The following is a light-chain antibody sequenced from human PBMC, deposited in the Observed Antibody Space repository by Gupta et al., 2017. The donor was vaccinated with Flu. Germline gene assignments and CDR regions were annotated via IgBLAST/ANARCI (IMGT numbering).Light chain of an antibody. CDR2: AKN. Sequence: SSELTQDPAVSVALGQTVRITCQGDSLRNSYASWYQQKPGQAPVLVIYAKNIRPSGIPDRFSCSSSGDTASSTTTXAXAEDEAXDYCYSRDNTDNHQGVFGGGTKLTVL. CDR1: SLRNSY. J-gene: IGLJ3*02. CDR3: YSRDNTDNHQGV. V-gene: IGLV3-19*01.